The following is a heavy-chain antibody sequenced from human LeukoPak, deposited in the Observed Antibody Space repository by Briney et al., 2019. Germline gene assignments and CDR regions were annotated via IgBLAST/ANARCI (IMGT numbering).Heavy chain of an antibody. CDR3: AVGLTIFGVVSV. CDR1: GYTFTGYD. J-gene: IGHJ4*02. D-gene: IGHD3-3*01. V-gene: IGHV1-8*01. CDR2: MNPNSGNT. Sequence: ASVKVSCKASGYTFTGYDINWVRQATGQGLEWMGWMNPNSGNTGYAQKFQGRVTMTRNTSISTAYMELSSLRSEDTAVYYCAVGLTIFGVVSVWGQGTLVTVSS.